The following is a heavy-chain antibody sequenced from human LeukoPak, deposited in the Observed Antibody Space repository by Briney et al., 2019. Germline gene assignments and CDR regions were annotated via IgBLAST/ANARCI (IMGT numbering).Heavy chain of an antibody. CDR2: IYWDDDK. CDR3: AHTRCTSTSCYKDFDY. Sequence: ESGPTLVKPTQTLTLTCTFSGFSLSTNGVGVGWIRQPPGVTLEWLALIYWDDDKRYSPSLKSRLTITRDTSTNQVVLTMTNMDPVDTATYYCAHTRCTSTSCYKDFDYWGQGTLVTVSS. V-gene: IGHV2-5*02. D-gene: IGHD2-2*01. J-gene: IGHJ4*02. CDR1: GFSLSTNGVG.